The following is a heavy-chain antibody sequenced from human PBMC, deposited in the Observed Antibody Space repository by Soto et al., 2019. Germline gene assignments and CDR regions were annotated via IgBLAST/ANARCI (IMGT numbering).Heavy chain of an antibody. CDR1: GGTFSSYA. D-gene: IGHD3-22*01. Sequence: QVQLVQSGAEVKKPGSSVKVSCKASGGTFSSYAISWVRQAPGQGLEWMGGIIPIFGTANYAQKFQGRVTITADESTSTAYMELSSLRSEDTAVYYCARVNGNYYDSSGYYLRSWFDPWGQGTLVTVSS. CDR3: ARVNGNYYDSSGYYLRSWFDP. J-gene: IGHJ5*02. V-gene: IGHV1-69*01. CDR2: IIPIFGTA.